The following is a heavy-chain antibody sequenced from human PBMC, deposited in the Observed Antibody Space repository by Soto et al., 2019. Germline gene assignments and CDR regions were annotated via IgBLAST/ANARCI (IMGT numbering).Heavy chain of an antibody. CDR3: ANRATSYYFDY. CDR1: GFTLSTYG. J-gene: IGHJ4*02. V-gene: IGHV3-23*01. CDR2: ISGTGGST. Sequence: VQLLESGGGLVQPGGSLRLSCAVSGFTLSTYGMNWVRQAPGKGLEWVSTISGTGGSTYYAGSVKGRFTISRDTSKNTLYLQMDSLRADDTAVYYCANRATSYYFDYWGQGTLVTVSS.